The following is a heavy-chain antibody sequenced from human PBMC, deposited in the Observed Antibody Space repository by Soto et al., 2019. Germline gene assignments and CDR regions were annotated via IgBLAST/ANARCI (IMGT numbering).Heavy chain of an antibody. CDR2: IIRMYGPA. V-gene: IGHV1-69*01. CDR1: GGTFSSYA. Sequence: QVPLVQSGAEVKKPGSSVTVSCKASGGTFSSYAIHWVRQAPGQGLEWMGGIIRMYGPAKYALRFQGRFTITADESTTTAYQELTSLSARNTAVYYCAKVPSVVRGVSDSRFAPWGRGTLVTVSS. J-gene: IGHJ5*02. D-gene: IGHD3-10*01. CDR3: AKVPSVVRGVSDSRFAP.